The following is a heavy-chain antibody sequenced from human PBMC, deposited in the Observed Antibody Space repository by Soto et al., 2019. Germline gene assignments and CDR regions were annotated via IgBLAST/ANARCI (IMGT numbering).Heavy chain of an antibody. Sequence: GGSLRLSCAASGFTFSSYSMNWVRQAPGKGLEGVSSISSSSSYIYYADSVKGRFTISRDNAKNSLYLQMNSLRAEDTAVYYCARDQRGYSGYDETFDYWGQGTLVTVSS. CDR3: ARDQRGYSGYDETFDY. J-gene: IGHJ4*02. CDR2: ISSSSSYI. V-gene: IGHV3-21*01. D-gene: IGHD5-12*01. CDR1: GFTFSSYS.